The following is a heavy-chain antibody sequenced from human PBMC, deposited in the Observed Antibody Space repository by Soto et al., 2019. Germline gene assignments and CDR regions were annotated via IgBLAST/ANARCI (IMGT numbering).Heavy chain of an antibody. CDR2: INPNSGGT. J-gene: IGHJ6*02. CDR1: GYTFTGYY. CDR3: ARVLPHSYYDFWSGYYGGVDYYGMDV. Sequence: GASVKVSCKASGYTFTGYYMHWVRQAPGQGLEWMGWINPNSGGTNYAQKFQGWVTMTRDTSISTAYMELSRLRSDDTAVYYCARVLPHSYYDFWSGYYGGVDYYGMDVWGQGTTVTVSS. V-gene: IGHV1-2*04. D-gene: IGHD3-3*01.